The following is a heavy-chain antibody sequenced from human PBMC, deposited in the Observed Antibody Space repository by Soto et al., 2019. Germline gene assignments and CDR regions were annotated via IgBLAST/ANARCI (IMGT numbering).Heavy chain of an antibody. J-gene: IGHJ4*02. CDR3: ARGWGYDSTDYYYAY. Sequence: QVQLVQSGAEVRKPGSSVKVSCKASGGTFSRHAISGVRQAPGQGLEWMGGIIPIFGTANHVQKFQGRVTIIADESTSTVYMELSSLRSEDTAIYYCARGWGYDSTDYYYAYWGQGTLVIVSS. CDR1: GGTFSRHA. CDR2: IIPIFGTA. V-gene: IGHV1-69*01. D-gene: IGHD3-22*01.